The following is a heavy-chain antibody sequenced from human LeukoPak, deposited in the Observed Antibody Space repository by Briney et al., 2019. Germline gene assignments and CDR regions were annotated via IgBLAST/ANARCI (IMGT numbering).Heavy chain of an antibody. CDR2: IIPIFGTA. CDR3: ARGGEQLVNKLDY. V-gene: IGHV1-69*13. D-gene: IGHD3-16*01. Sequence: SVKVSCKASGGTFSSYAISWVRQAPGQGLEWMGGIIPIFGTANYAQKFQGRVTITADESTSTAYMELSSLRSEDTAVYYCARGGEQLVNKLDYWGQGTLVTVSS. J-gene: IGHJ4*02. CDR1: GGTFSSYA.